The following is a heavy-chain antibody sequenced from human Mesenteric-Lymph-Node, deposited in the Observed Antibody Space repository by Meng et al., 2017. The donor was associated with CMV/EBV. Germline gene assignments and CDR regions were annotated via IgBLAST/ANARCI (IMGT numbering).Heavy chain of an antibody. D-gene: IGHD1-1*01. CDR1: GVNFISYA. CDR3: AKGDTTHPPGDY. Sequence: GESLKISCAASGVNFISYAIHWVRQAPGEGLEWVALISFDGKEKYEDSVKGRFTISRDDSKNTVYLQMNNVRPEDTAVYYCAKGDTTHPPGDYWGQGTLVTVSS. CDR2: ISFDGKE. J-gene: IGHJ4*02. V-gene: IGHV3-30*18.